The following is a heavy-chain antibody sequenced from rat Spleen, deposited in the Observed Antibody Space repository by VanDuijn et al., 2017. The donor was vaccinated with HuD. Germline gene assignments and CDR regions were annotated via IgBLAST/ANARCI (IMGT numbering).Heavy chain of an antibody. CDR2: INWGGRNT. J-gene: IGHJ3*01. D-gene: IGHD1-4*01. CDR3: GRGVRGRVWFTY. CDR1: GFTFDDYG. Sequence: EVKLVESGGGLVQPGRSLKLSCAASGFTFDDYGMAWVRQAPKNGLEWVASINWGGRNTYYPDNVKGRFTISRDNAKNALYLQMNNLRSEDTANYYCGRGVRGRVWFTYWGQGTLVTVSS. V-gene: IGHV5-36*01.